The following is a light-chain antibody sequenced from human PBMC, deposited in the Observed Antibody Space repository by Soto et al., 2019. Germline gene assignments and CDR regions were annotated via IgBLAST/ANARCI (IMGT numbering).Light chain of an antibody. CDR2: EVS. Sequence: QSVLTQPAYVSGSPGQSITISCTGTSSDVGGYNYVSWYQQHPGKAPKLMIYEVSNRPSGVSNRFSGSKSSNTASLTISGLQAEDEADYYCSSYTSSSTLVFGTGTKVTGL. J-gene: IGLJ1*01. CDR3: SSYTSSSTLV. CDR1: SSDVGGYNY. V-gene: IGLV2-14*01.